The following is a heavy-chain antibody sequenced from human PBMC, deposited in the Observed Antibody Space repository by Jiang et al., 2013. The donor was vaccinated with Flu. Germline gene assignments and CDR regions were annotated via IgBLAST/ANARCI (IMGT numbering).Heavy chain of an antibody. CDR2: TYYRSKWYN. J-gene: IGHJ6*02. V-gene: IGHV6-1*01. CDR1: GDSVSSNSAA. D-gene: IGHD1-26*01. CDR3: ARGGGVGAARYYYYYGMDV. Sequence: SQTLSLTCAISGDSVSSNSAAWNWIRQSPSGGLEWLGRTYYRSKWYNDYAVSVKSRITINPGTSKNQFSLQLNSVTPEDTAVYYCARGGGVGAARYYYYYGMDVWGQGTTVTVSS.